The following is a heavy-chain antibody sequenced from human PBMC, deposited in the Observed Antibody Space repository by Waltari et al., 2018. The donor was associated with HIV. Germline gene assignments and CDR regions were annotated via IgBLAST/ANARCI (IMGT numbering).Heavy chain of an antibody. Sequence: QPQLQESGPGLVKPSETLSLTCSVSGGSIDSCSFYWGWIRQPPGKGLEWIGNVYYSGSTNHNPSLKSRVTISADTSTNQFSLKLSSVTAADTAIYFCARHSTVGLRLGELSPRIDFWGQGTLVIVSS. V-gene: IGHV4-39*01. J-gene: IGHJ4*02. CDR1: GGSIDSCSFY. CDR3: ARHSTVGLRLGELSPRIDF. CDR2: VYYSGST. D-gene: IGHD3-16*02.